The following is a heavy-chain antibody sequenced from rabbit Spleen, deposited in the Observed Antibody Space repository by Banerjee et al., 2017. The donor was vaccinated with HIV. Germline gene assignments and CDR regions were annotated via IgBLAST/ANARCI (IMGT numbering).Heavy chain of an antibody. V-gene: IGHV1S45*01. CDR2: IWPGDGST. D-gene: IGHD4-2*01. CDR3: ARDSVSDAGIDPDL. CDR1: GFSFSSRNW. J-gene: IGHJ4*01. Sequence: QEQLVESGGGLVKPGASLTLTCTASGFSFSSRNWICWVRQAPGKGLEGVACIWPGDGSTYYASWAKGRFTISKTSTTVTLQMTSLTAADTATYFCARDSVSDAGIDPDLWGQGTLVTVS.